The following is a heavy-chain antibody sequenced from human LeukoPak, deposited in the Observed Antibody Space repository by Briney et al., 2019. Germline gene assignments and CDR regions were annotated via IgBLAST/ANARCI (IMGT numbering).Heavy chain of an antibody. D-gene: IGHD2-2*01. CDR3: AKQGTYAVYLDFDH. CDR1: GFTFKNYA. Sequence: HTGGSLRLSCAASGFTFKNYAMSWVRQAPGRGLEWVSAITGSGSTTYYANSVRGRFTVSRDNSKNTLYLQMGSLRAEDTAVYYCAKQGTYAVYLDFDHWGQGTLVTVSS. CDR2: ITGSGSTT. J-gene: IGHJ4*02. V-gene: IGHV3-23*01.